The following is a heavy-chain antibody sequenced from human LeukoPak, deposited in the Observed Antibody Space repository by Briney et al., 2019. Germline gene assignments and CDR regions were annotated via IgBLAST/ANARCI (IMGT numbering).Heavy chain of an antibody. J-gene: IGHJ4*02. Sequence: SETLSLTCTVSGVSISSYYWSWLRQPPGKGLEWMGYIYNSGSTNSNPSLQSRAAISLDASKNQFSLKLTSVTAADTAVYYCARLRDLYNVFDHWGQGTLVTISS. CDR1: GVSISSYY. CDR2: IYNSGST. CDR3: ARLRDLYNVFDH. D-gene: IGHD3-16*01. V-gene: IGHV4-59*08.